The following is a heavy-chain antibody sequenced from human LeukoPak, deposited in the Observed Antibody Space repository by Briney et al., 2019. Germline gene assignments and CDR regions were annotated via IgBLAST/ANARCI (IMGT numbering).Heavy chain of an antibody. D-gene: IGHD5-24*01. CDR1: GYTFTGYY. CDR3: ARRAGDGYNYGGDYFDP. Sequence: ASVKVSCRASGYTFTGYYMHWVRQAPGQGLEWMGWINPNSGGTNYAQKFQGRVTMTRDTSISTAYMELSRLRSDDTAVYYCARRAGDGYNYGGDYFDPWGQGTLVTVSS. V-gene: IGHV1-2*02. CDR2: INPNSGGT. J-gene: IGHJ5*02.